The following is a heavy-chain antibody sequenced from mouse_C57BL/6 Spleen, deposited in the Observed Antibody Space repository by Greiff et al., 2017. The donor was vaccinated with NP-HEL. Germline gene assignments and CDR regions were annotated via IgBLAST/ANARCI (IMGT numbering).Heavy chain of an antibody. J-gene: IGHJ2*01. CDR2: IYPGDGAT. V-gene: IGHV1-82*01. CDR1: GYAFSSSW. CDR3: AREDGGSYGYLDY. D-gene: IGHD1-1*02. Sequence: VQLQQSGPELVKPGASVKISCKASGYAFSSSWMNWVKQRPGKGLEWIGRIYPGDGATNYNGKFKGKATLTADKAYSTAYMQLSSLTSEDSAIYYCAREDGGSYGYLDYWGQGTTLTVSS.